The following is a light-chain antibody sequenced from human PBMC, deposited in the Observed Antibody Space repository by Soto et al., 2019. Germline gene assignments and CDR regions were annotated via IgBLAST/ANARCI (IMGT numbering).Light chain of an antibody. CDR1: QSISSW. CDR3: QQYNSYWT. J-gene: IGKJ1*01. Sequence: DIQMTQSPSTLSASVGDRDTNTCRASQSISSWLAWYQQKPGKAPKLLIYKASSLESGVPSRFSGSGSGTEFTLTISSLQPDDFATYYCQQYNSYWTFGQGTKVDIK. CDR2: KAS. V-gene: IGKV1-5*03.